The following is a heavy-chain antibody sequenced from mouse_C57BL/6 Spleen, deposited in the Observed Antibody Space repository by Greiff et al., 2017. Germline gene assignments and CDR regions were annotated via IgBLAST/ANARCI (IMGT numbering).Heavy chain of an antibody. Sequence: DVKLQESGPELVKPGASVKMSCKASGYTFTDYNMHWVKQSHGKSLEWIGYINPNNGGTSYNQKFKGKATLTVNKSSSTAYMELRSLTSEDSAVYYCASIYYGSSYAMDYWGQGTSVTVSS. D-gene: IGHD1-1*01. CDR3: ASIYYGSSYAMDY. CDR1: GYTFTDYN. V-gene: IGHV1-22*01. J-gene: IGHJ4*01. CDR2: INPNNGGT.